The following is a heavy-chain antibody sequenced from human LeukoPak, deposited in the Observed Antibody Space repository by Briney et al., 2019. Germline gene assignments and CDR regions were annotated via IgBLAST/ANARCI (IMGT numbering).Heavy chain of an antibody. J-gene: IGHJ4*02. Sequence: GGSLRLSCAASGFTFSSYWMSWVRQAPGKGLEWVADIKQDGSEKYYVDSVKGRFTISRDNAKNSLYLQMNSLRAEATAVYYCARNPRRIVVVPAATDYWGQGTLVTVSS. CDR1: GFTFSSYW. CDR3: ARNPRRIVVVPAATDY. V-gene: IGHV3-7*01. CDR2: IKQDGSEK. D-gene: IGHD2-2*01.